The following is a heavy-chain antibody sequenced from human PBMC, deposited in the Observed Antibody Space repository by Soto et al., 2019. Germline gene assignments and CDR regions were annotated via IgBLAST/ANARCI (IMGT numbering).Heavy chain of an antibody. V-gene: IGHV1-24*01. CDR3: ATVVTNTVTTQGYFDL. D-gene: IGHD4-17*01. J-gene: IGHJ2*01. Sequence: ASVKVSCKVSGYTLTELSMHWVRQAPGKGLEWMGGFDPEDGETIYAQKFQGRVTMTEDTSTDTAYMELSSLRSEDTAVYYCATVVTNTVTTQGYFDLWGRGTLVTVS. CDR2: FDPEDGET. CDR1: GYTLTELS.